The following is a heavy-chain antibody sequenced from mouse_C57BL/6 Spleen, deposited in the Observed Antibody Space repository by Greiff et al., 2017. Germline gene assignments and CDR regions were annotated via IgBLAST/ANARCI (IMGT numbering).Heavy chain of an antibody. V-gene: IGHV1-39*01. CDR2: INPNYGTT. CDR1: GYSFTDYT. J-gene: IGHJ3*01. CDR3: ARGLYYDYGAWFAY. D-gene: IGHD2-4*01. Sequence: VQLQQSGPELVQPGASVKISCKASGYSFTDYTMNWVKQSNGKSLEWIGVINPNYGTTSYNQKFKGKATLTVDQSSSTAYMRLNSLTSEDSAVYYCARGLYYDYGAWFAYWGQGALVTVSA.